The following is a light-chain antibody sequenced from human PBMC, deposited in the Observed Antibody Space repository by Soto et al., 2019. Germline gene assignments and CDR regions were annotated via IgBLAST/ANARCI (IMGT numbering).Light chain of an antibody. CDR3: SSYTSSSTL. V-gene: IGLV2-14*01. J-gene: IGLJ1*01. CDR2: EVS. CDR1: SSDVGSYNY. Sequence: QSVLTQPASVSGSPGQSITISCTGTSSDVGSYNYVSWYQQHPGKAPKLMIYEVSDRPSGISSRFSGSESGNTASLTISGLQTEDEADYYCSSYTSSSTLFGTGTKSPS.